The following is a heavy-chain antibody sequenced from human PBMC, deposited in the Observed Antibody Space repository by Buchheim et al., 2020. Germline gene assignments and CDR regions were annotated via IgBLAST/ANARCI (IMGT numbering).Heavy chain of an antibody. CDR3: AREYYGTNEFDY. CDR2: IKEDGSEK. CDR1: GFSFSRYW. Sequence: EVQLVESGGGLVQPGGSLRLSCAASGFSFSRYWMSWVRQAPGKGLEWVANIKEDGSEKFHVDSVKGRFTISRDNAKNSLFLQMSSLRVEDTAIYYCAREYYGTNEFDYWGQGTL. J-gene: IGHJ4*02. D-gene: IGHD3-10*01. V-gene: IGHV3-7*01.